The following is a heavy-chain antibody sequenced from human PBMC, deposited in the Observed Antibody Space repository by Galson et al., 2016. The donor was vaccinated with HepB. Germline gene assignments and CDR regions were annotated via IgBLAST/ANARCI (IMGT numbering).Heavy chain of an antibody. V-gene: IGHV3-66*01. Sequence: SLRLSCAASGFSVRNNYMTWVRQAPGKGLEWVSVIYSGDNTFYADSVKGRFTISRDNSKNTVFLQMNSLRAEDTAVYYCAREWHGSGWFDYWGQGTLVTVSS. CDR2: IYSGDNT. D-gene: IGHD6-19*01. CDR3: AREWHGSGWFDY. CDR1: GFSVRNNY. J-gene: IGHJ4*02.